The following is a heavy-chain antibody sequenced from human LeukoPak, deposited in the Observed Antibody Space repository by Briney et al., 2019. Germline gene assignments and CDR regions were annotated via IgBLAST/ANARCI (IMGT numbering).Heavy chain of an antibody. Sequence: GGSLRLSCAASGFTFSSYAMSWVRQAPGKGLEWVSAISGSGGSTYYADSVKGRFTISRDNAKNSLYLQMNSLRAEDTAVYYCARDVYGDHFFDYWGQGTLVTVSS. CDR2: ISGSGGST. CDR3: ARDVYGDHFFDY. D-gene: IGHD4-17*01. J-gene: IGHJ4*02. CDR1: GFTFSSYA. V-gene: IGHV3-23*01.